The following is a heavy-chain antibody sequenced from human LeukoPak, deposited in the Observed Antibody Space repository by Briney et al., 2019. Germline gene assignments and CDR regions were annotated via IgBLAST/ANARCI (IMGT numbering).Heavy chain of an antibody. Sequence: ASVKVSCKASGYTFTNSGLSWVRQAPGQGLEWIGWISPYRRDTNYAQNLRGRVTVTSDTSTSTVYMELRSLRSDDTAVYYCARPTETSAGYYFDYWGQGTLVTVSS. D-gene: IGHD6-13*01. CDR3: ARPTETSAGYYFDY. J-gene: IGHJ4*02. CDR2: ISPYRRDT. CDR1: GYTFTNSG. V-gene: IGHV1-18*01.